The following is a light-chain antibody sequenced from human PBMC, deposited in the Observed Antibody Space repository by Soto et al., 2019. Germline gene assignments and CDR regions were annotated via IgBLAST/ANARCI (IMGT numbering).Light chain of an antibody. CDR1: QGISNY. V-gene: IGKV1-27*01. CDR2: DAS. Sequence: DIQMTQSPSSLSASVGDRVTITCRASQGISNYLSWYQQKQGKVPNLLIYDASTLQSGVPSRFSDSGYGTDYTLTISSPQPEDVANYYCQKYNRPPRTFGQGTKVEIK. J-gene: IGKJ1*01. CDR3: QKYNRPPRT.